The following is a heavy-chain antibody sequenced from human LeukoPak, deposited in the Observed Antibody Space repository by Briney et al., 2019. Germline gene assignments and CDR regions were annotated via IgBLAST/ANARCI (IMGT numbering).Heavy chain of an antibody. Sequence: SGGSLRLSCAASGFTFDHYTMHWVRQAPGKGLEWVSLISWNGGSTYYADSVKGRFTISRDNSKNSLSLQMNSLRAEDTALYYCAKEGRDYGMDVWGQGTTVTVSS. CDR3: AKEGRDYGMDV. CDR2: ISWNGGST. CDR1: GFTFDHYT. D-gene: IGHD3-10*01. V-gene: IGHV3-43*01. J-gene: IGHJ6*02.